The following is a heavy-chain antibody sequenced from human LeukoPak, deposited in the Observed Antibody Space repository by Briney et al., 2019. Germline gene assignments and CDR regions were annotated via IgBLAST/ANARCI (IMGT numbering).Heavy chain of an antibody. D-gene: IGHD2-15*01. J-gene: IGHJ3*02. V-gene: IGHV3-21*01. CDR3: ARVGVVHAFDI. CDR1: GFTFSSYS. CDR2: ISSSSSYI. Sequence: GGPLRLSCAASGFTFSSYSMNWVRQAPGKGLEWVSSISSSSSYIYYADSVKGRFTISRDNAKNSLYLQMNSLRAEDTAVYYCARVGVVHAFDIWGQGTMVTVSS.